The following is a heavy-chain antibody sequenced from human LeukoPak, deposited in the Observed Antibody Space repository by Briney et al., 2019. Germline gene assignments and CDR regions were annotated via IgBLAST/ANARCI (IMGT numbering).Heavy chain of an antibody. J-gene: IGHJ4*02. CDR3: ARTRGGITMIVVVISGVDY. D-gene: IGHD3-22*01. V-gene: IGHV3-23*01. CDR1: GFTFSSYA. CDR2: ISGSGGST. Sequence: QPGGSLRLSCAASGFTFSSYAMSWVRQAPGKGLEWVSAISGSGGSTYYADSVKGRFTISRDNSKNTLYLRMNSLRAEDTAVYYCARTRGGITMIVVVISGVDYWGQGTLVTVSS.